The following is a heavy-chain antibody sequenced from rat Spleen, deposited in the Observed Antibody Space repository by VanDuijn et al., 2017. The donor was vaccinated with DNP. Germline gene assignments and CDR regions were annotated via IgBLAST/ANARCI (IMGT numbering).Heavy chain of an antibody. CDR3: ARHDRDTVAPGYFDY. Sequence: EVQLVESGGGLVQPGRSLKLSCAASGFTFSNYYMAWVRQAPKKGLEWVATISTSGSRTYYPDSVKGRFTISRDNAKSSLYLQMNSLKSEYTATYYCARHDRDTVAPGYFDYWGQGVMVTVSS. CDR1: GFTFSNYY. D-gene: IGHD1-8*01. V-gene: IGHV5-25*01. CDR2: ISTSGSRT. J-gene: IGHJ2*01.